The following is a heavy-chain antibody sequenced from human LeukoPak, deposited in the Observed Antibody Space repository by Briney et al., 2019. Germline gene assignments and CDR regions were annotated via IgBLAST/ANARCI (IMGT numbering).Heavy chain of an antibody. CDR1: GYTFTSYA. Sequence: ASVKVSCKASGYTFTSYAMHWVRQAPGQRLEWMGWINAGNGNTKYSQKFQGRVTITRDTSASTAYMELSSLRSEDTAVYYCARALGYGDYPDAFGIWGQGTMVTVSS. CDR3: ARALGYGDYPDAFGI. D-gene: IGHD4-17*01. V-gene: IGHV1-3*01. CDR2: INAGNGNT. J-gene: IGHJ3*02.